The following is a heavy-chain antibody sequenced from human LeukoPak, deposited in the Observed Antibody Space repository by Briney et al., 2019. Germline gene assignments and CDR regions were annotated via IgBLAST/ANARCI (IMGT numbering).Heavy chain of an antibody. CDR3: VRDGSDGSGSFDY. Sequence: QPGGSLRLSCAASGFTFSSYAMHWVRQAPGKGLEWVAVISYDGSNKYYADSVKGRFTISRDNSKNTLYLQMNSLRAEDTAVYYCVRDGSDGSGSFDYWGQGTLVTVSS. D-gene: IGHD3-10*01. CDR1: GFTFSSYA. J-gene: IGHJ4*02. V-gene: IGHV3-30-3*01. CDR2: ISYDGSNK.